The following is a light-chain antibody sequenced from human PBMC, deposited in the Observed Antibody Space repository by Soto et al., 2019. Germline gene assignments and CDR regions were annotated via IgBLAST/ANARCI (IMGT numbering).Light chain of an antibody. V-gene: IGKV3-20*01. CDR3: QQYGRSPWT. CDR1: QSVSSSY. Sequence: EIVLTQSPGTLSLSPGERATLSCRASQSVSSSYLAWYQQKPGQAPRLRIYGASSRATGIPDRFSGSGSGTDFTLTISRLEPEDFAVYYCQQYGRSPWTFGQGPKVEIK. J-gene: IGKJ1*01. CDR2: GAS.